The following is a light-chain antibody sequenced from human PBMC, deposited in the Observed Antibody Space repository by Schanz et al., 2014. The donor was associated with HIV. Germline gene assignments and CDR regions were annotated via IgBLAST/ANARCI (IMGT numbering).Light chain of an antibody. Sequence: EIVLTQSPVILSLSPGGRATLSCGASQRLSSSYLAWYQQKRDQPPRLVIYATSTRAAGIPDRFSGSGSGTDFTLTISRLEPEDFAVYYCQQYGSSPRTFGGGTKVEIK. V-gene: IGKV3-20*01. CDR3: QQYGSSPRT. CDR2: ATS. CDR1: QRLSSSY. J-gene: IGKJ4*01.